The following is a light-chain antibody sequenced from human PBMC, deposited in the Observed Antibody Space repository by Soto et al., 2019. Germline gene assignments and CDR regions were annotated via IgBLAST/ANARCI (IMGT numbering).Light chain of an antibody. CDR3: LQYYNYPLT. J-gene: IGKJ4*01. CDR1: QDIGND. V-gene: IGKV1-6*01. Sequence: AIQMTQSPSSLSASVGDRVTITCRASQDIGNDLGWYQQKPGKAPKLLIFSASTLQSGVPSRFSSSGSGTAVTNYIRGLQADDFASYYCLQYYNYPLTFGGGTKLEIK. CDR2: SAS.